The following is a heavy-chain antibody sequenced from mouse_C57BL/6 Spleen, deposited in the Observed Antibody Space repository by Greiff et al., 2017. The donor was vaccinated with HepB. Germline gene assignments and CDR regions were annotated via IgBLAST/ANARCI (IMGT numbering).Heavy chain of an antibody. Sequence: QVQLKESGAELVRPGTSVKMSCKASGYTFTNYWIGWAKQRPGHGLEWIGDIYPGGGYTNYNEKFKGKATLTADKSSSTAYMQFSSLTSEDSAIYYCARGTAKGTGRAMDYWGQGTSVTVSS. CDR2: IYPGGGYT. D-gene: IGHD3-3*01. V-gene: IGHV1-63*01. CDR3: ARGTAKGTGRAMDY. J-gene: IGHJ4*01. CDR1: GYTFTNYW.